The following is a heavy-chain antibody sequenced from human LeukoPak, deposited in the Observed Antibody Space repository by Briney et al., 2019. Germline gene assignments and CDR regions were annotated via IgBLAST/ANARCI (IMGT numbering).Heavy chain of an antibody. D-gene: IGHD2-2*01. CDR1: GYTFTSYG. J-gene: IGHJ4*02. Sequence: SVKVSCKASGYTFTSYGISWVRQAPGQGLEWMGGIIPIFGTANYAQKFQGRVTITADESTSTAYMELSSLRSEDTAVYYCARAKTRTDYYCSSTSCLKPPFDYWGQGTLVTVSS. V-gene: IGHV1-69*13. CDR3: ARAKTRTDYYCSSTSCLKPPFDY. CDR2: IIPIFGTA.